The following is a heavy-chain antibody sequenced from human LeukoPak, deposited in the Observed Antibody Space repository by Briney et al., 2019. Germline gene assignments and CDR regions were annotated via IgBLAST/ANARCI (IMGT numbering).Heavy chain of an antibody. Sequence: ASVKVSCKGSGYTLTDYYLHWVRQAPGQGLKWMGWINPNSGATHYAQSFQARVTMTRDTSIASSYMELTGLESDDTAVYYCARGRRILGGPENAGDFFDFWGQGSLVTVSS. CDR1: GYTLTDYY. CDR3: ARGRRILGGPENAGDFFDF. D-gene: IGHD3-16*01. CDR2: INPNSGAT. V-gene: IGHV1-2*02. J-gene: IGHJ4*01.